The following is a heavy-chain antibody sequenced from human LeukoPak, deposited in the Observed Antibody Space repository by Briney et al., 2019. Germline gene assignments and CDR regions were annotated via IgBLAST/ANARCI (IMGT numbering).Heavy chain of an antibody. V-gene: IGHV1-46*02. CDR1: GYTFNTNY. J-gene: IGHJ5*02. Sequence: GASVKVSCTASGYTFNTNYIHWVRQAPGQGLEWIGVINPSGDGTSYPQKFQGRVTLARDTSTSTIYMELNSLRSEDTAIYYCAKETPNTGWFDPWGQGTLVTVSS. CDR3: AKETPNTGWFDP. CDR2: INPSGDGT. D-gene: IGHD1-14*01.